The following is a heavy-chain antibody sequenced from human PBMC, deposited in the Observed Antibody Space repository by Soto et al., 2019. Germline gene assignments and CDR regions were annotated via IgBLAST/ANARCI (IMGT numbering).Heavy chain of an antibody. CDR3: SREVHPVVRREYDY. J-gene: IGHJ4*02. CDR1: GFTFSTCT. V-gene: IGHV3-21*01. Sequence: EVQVVESGGGLVKPGGSLRLSCAVSGFTFSTCTMNWVRQAPGKGLEWVASISSSDSTYYADSVEGRFTISRDNARNSPYLEMSSLRAEDSAVYYCSREVHPVVRREYDYGGQATLVALSS. D-gene: IGHD2-15*01. CDR2: ISSSDST.